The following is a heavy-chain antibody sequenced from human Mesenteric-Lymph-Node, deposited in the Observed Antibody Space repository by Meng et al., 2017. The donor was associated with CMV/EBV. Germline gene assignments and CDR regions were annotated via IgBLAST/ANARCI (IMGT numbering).Heavy chain of an antibody. Sequence: TFSNAWMSWVRQAPGKGLEWVGRIKSKTDGGTTDYAAPVKGRFTISRDNAKNSLYLQMNSLRAEDTAVYYCARDRARRDGPTGAFDIWGQGTMVTVSS. J-gene: IGHJ3*02. V-gene: IGHV3-15*01. D-gene: IGHD5-24*01. CDR3: ARDRARRDGPTGAFDI. CDR2: IKSKTDGGTT. CDR1: TFSNAW.